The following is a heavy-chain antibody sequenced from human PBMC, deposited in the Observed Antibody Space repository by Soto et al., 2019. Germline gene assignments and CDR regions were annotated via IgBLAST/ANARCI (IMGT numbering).Heavy chain of an antibody. CDR3: ARTRNYYGTHYYFDY. V-gene: IGHV3-74*01. J-gene: IGHJ4*02. CDR2: INSDGSST. CDR1: GFTFSSYW. D-gene: IGHD3-10*01. Sequence: GGSLRLSCAASGFTFSSYWMHWVRQAPGKGLVWVSRINSDGSSTSYADSVKGRFTISRDNAKNTLYLQMNSLRAEDTAVYYCARTRNYYGTHYYFDYWGQGTLVTVSS.